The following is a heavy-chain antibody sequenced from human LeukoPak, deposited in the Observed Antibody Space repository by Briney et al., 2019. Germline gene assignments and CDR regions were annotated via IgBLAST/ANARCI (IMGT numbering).Heavy chain of an antibody. CDR1: GFTLSRNW. J-gene: IGHJ3*02. CDR3: ARDPLHWNDGVDDSFDI. Sequence: GGSLGLSCAASGFTLSRNWMSWVRPAPREGREWVGNMKQDGSEKKYVDSVKGRSTISRDNTKNSLYLQMNSLRGEDTAVYYCARDPLHWNDGVDDSFDIWGQGTMVTVSS. D-gene: IGHD1-1*01. CDR2: MKQDGSEK. V-gene: IGHV3-7*01.